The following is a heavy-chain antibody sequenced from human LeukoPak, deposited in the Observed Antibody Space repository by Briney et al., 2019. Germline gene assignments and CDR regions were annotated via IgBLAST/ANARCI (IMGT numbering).Heavy chain of an antibody. D-gene: IGHD1-26*01. CDR2: IYHSGST. J-gene: IGHJ2*01. V-gene: IGHV4-4*02. CDR3: ASCLVGSFPYWYFDL. CDR1: GVSISSSNW. Sequence: SETLSLTCAVSGVSISSSNWWSWVRQPPGKGLEWIGEIYHSGSTNYNPSLKSRVTISVDKSKNQFSLKLSSVTAADTAVYYCASCLVGSFPYWYFDLWGRGTLVTVSS.